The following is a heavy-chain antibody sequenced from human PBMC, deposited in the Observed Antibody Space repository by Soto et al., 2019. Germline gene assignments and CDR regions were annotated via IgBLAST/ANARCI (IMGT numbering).Heavy chain of an antibody. V-gene: IGHV2-5*02. J-gene: IGHJ4*02. CDR1: GFSLSTSGVG. Sequence: QITLKESGPTLVKPTQTLTLTCTFSGFSLSTSGVGVGWIRQPPGKALEWLALLYWDDDNRYNPSLRSRLTLTKNTSKNKVALTMTNMVLVDTATYYFAHGSGWLNDYWGQGTLVAVSS. D-gene: IGHD6-19*01. CDR2: LYWDDDN. CDR3: AHGSGWLNDY.